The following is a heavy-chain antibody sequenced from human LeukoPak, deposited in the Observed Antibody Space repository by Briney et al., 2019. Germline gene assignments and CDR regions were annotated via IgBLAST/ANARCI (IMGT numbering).Heavy chain of an antibody. CDR3: ARAYYYDSGHFDY. D-gene: IGHD3-22*01. V-gene: IGHV1-2*02. Sequence: GASVKVSCKASGYTFTGCYMHWVRQAPGQGLEWMGWINPNSGGTNYAQKFQGRVTMTRDTSICTAYMELSRLRSDDTAVYFCARAYYYDSGHFDYWGQGTLVTVSS. CDR1: GYTFTGCY. CDR2: INPNSGGT. J-gene: IGHJ4*02.